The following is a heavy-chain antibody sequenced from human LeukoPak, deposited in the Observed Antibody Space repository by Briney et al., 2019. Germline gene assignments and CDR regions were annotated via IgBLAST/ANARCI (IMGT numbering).Heavy chain of an antibody. J-gene: IGHJ6*02. Sequence: SVKVSCKASGGTFSSYAISWVRQAPGQGLEWMGRIIPILGIANYAQKFQGRVTITADKSTSTAYMELSSLRSEDTAVYYCARGITMVRGVIDVDYYGMGVWGQGTTVTVSS. CDR2: IIPILGIA. D-gene: IGHD3-10*01. V-gene: IGHV1-69*04. CDR3: ARGITMVRGVIDVDYYGMGV. CDR1: GGTFSSYA.